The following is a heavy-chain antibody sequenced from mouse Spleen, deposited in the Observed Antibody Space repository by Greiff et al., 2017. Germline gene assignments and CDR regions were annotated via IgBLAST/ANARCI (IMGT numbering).Heavy chain of an antibody. Sequence: QVQLQQSGAELVRPGASVTLSCKASGYTFTDYEMHWVKQTPVHGLEWIGAIDPETGGTASNQKFKGKAILTADKSSSTAYMELRSLTSEDSAVYYCTSPANWVSWFAYWGQGTLVTVSA. CDR3: TSPANWVSWFAY. J-gene: IGHJ3*01. CDR2: IDPETGGT. V-gene: IGHV1-15*01. CDR1: GYTFTDYE. D-gene: IGHD4-1*01.